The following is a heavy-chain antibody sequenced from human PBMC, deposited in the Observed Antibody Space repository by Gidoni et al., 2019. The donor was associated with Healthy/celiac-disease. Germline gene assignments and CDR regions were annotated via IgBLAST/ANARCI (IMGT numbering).Heavy chain of an antibody. Sequence: QVQLVQSGAEVKKPGASVKVSCQASGYTFTSYAINWVRQATGQGLEWMGWMNPNSGNTGYAQKFQGRVTMNRNTSISTAYMELSSLRSEDTAVYYCARPRMITFWSGYHNWFDPWGQGTLVTVSS. CDR1: GYTFTSYA. CDR2: MNPNSGNT. CDR3: ARPRMITFWSGYHNWFDP. J-gene: IGHJ5*02. V-gene: IGHV1-8*01. D-gene: IGHD3-3*01.